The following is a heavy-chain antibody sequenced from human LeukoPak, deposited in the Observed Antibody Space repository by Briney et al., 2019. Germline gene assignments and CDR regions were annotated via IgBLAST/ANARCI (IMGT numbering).Heavy chain of an antibody. CDR3: AKDRGSSWYVDYYYMDV. D-gene: IGHD6-13*01. J-gene: IGHJ6*03. Sequence: GGSLRLSCAASGFTFRNYAMTWVRQAPGKGLEWVAFIRYDGSNKYYADSVKGRFTISRDNSKNTLYLQMNSLRAEDTAVYYCAKDRGSSWYVDYYYMDVWGKGTTVTVSS. CDR2: IRYDGSNK. V-gene: IGHV3-30*02. CDR1: GFTFRNYA.